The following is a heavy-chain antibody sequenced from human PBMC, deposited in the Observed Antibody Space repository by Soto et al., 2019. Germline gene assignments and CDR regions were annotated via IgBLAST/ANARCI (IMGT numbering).Heavy chain of an antibody. D-gene: IGHD3-22*01. J-gene: IGHJ3*02. Sequence: SVKVSCKASGGTFSSYAISWVRQAPGQGLEWMGGIIPIFGTANYAQKFQGRVTITADESTSTAYMELSSLRSEDTAVYYCARPYDSSGYTDAFDIWGQGTMVTVS. CDR3: ARPYDSSGYTDAFDI. CDR2: IIPIFGTA. CDR1: GGTFSSYA. V-gene: IGHV1-69*13.